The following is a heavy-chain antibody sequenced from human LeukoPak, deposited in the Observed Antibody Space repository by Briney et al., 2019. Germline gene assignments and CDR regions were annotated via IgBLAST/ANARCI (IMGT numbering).Heavy chain of an antibody. V-gene: IGHV3-20*04. J-gene: IGHJ4*02. CDR3: ASKTQGPYFDY. CDR2: INWNGGST. CDR1: GFTFDDSV. Sequence: GGSLRLSCAASGFTFDDSVMSWVRQAPGKGLEWVSGINWNGGSTGHADSVKGRFTISRDNAKNSLYLQMNSLRAEDTAVYYCASKTQGPYFDYWGQGTLVTVSS. D-gene: IGHD4-23*01.